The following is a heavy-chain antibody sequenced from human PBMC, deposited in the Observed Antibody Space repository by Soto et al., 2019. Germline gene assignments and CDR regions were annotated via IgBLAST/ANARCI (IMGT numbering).Heavy chain of an antibody. J-gene: IGHJ4*02. CDR1: GFTFSSYA. Sequence: EVQLLESGGGLVQPGGSLRLSCAASGFTFSSYAMSWVRQAPGKGLEWVGRIKSKTDGGTTDYAAPVKGRFTISRDDSKNTLYLQMNSLKTEDTAVYYCTTGPFSRGDYWGQGTLVTVSS. CDR2: IKSKTDGGTT. CDR3: TTGPFSRGDY. V-gene: IGHV3-15*01.